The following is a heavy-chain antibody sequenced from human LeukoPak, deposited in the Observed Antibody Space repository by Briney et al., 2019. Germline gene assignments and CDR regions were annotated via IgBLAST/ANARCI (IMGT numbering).Heavy chain of an antibody. Sequence: SETLSLTCTVSGGSISNFYWSWIRQPAGKTLEWIGRIYSSGSTNYNPSLKSRVTMPLDTSKNQFSLKLSSVTAADTAVYFCARETTGAGTARPFDYWGQGTLVTVSS. CDR3: ARETTGAGTARPFDY. J-gene: IGHJ4*02. CDR1: GGSISNFY. D-gene: IGHD6-13*01. CDR2: IYSSGST. V-gene: IGHV4-4*07.